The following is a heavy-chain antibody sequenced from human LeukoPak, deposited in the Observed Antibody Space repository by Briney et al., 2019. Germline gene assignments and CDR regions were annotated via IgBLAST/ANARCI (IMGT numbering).Heavy chain of an antibody. CDR3: AKDQIAAAGPPDAFGI. CDR1: GFTFDDYV. CDR2: ISWNSGSI. Sequence: GRSLRLSCAASGFTFDDYVMHWVRQAPGKGLEWVSGISWNSGSIGYADSVRGRFTISRDNAKNSLYLQMNSLRAEDTALYYCAKDQIAAAGPPDAFGIWGQGTMVTVSS. V-gene: IGHV3-9*01. J-gene: IGHJ3*02. D-gene: IGHD6-13*01.